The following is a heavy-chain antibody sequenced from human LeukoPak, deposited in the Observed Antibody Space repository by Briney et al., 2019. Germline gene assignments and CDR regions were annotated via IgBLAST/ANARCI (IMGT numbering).Heavy chain of an antibody. V-gene: IGHV3-23*01. CDR2: ISGSGGST. J-gene: IGHJ4*02. Sequence: GGSPRLSCAASGFTFSSYAMSWVRQAPGKGLEWASAISGSGGSTYYADSVKGRFTISRDNSKNTLYLQMNSLRAEDTAVYYCAKGRYSGTYLFDYWGQGTLVTVSS. D-gene: IGHD1-26*01. CDR3: AKGRYSGTYLFDY. CDR1: GFTFSSYA.